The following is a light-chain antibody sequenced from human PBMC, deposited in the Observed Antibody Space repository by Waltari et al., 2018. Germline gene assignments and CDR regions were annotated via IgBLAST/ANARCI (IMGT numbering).Light chain of an antibody. J-gene: IGKJ4*01. CDR3: QQRGSWPLT. Sequence: EIVLTQSPATLSLSPGERATLSCRASQGISTYLAWYQQKPGQAPRLLMDNASNRTTGIPARFSGSGTGTDFTLTVSSLEPEDFAVYYCQQRGSWPLTFGRGTKVEIK. V-gene: IGKV3-11*01. CDR1: QGISTY. CDR2: NAS.